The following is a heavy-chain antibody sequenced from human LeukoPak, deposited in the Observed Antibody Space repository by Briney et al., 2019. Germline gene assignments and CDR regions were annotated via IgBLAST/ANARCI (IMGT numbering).Heavy chain of an antibody. CDR2: IYYSGST. V-gene: IGHV4-39*01. J-gene: IGHJ5*02. CDR1: GGSISSSSYY. CDR3: ARHKSSSTNWFDP. D-gene: IGHD6-13*01. Sequence: PSETLSLTCTVSGGSISSSSYYWGWIRQPPGKGLGWIGRIYYSGSTYYNPSLKSRLTIYVGTSKNQFSLKLSSVTAADTAVYYCARHKSSSTNWFDPWGQGTLVTVSS.